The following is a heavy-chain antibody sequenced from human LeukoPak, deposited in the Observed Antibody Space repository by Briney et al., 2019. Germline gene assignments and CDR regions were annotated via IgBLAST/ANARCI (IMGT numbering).Heavy chain of an antibody. CDR1: GYTFTDKY. V-gene: IGHV1-2*02. CDR3: VRDLTNPASGDY. J-gene: IGHJ4*02. Sequence: ASVKVSCKTSGYTFTDKYIHWVRQAPGLGLECMGWMHPNTGDTVYVQKFQGRATSTRDTSISTAYMELHRLGSDDTAVYFCVRDLTNPASGDYWGQGTLVTVSS. D-gene: IGHD1-14*01. CDR2: MHPNTGDT.